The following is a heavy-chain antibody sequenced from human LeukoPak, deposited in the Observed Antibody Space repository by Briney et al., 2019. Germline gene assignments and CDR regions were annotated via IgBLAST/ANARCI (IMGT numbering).Heavy chain of an antibody. J-gene: IGHJ6*03. Sequence: ASVKVSCKASGYTFTSYYMHWARQAPGQGLEWMGWINPNSGGTNYAQKFQGRVTMTRDTSISTAYMELSRLRSDDTAVYYCARGGYQLPTPNYYYYYYMDVWGKGTTVTVSS. CDR2: INPNSGGT. CDR3: ARGGYQLPTPNYYYYYYMDV. CDR1: GYTFTSYY. D-gene: IGHD2-2*01. V-gene: IGHV1-2*02.